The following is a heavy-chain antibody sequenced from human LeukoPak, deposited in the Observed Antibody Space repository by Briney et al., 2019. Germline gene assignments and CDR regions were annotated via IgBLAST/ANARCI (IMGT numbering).Heavy chain of an antibody. D-gene: IGHD2-2*02. CDR1: GFTFDDYA. V-gene: IGHV3-43*02. CDR3: AKEHPAAIQGYFDY. J-gene: IGHJ4*02. Sequence: GGSLRLSCAASGFTFDDYAMHWVRQAPGKGLEWVSLITGDGGSTYYADSVKGRFTISRDNSKNSLSLQMNSLRTEDTALYYCAKEHPAAIQGYFDYWGQGTLVTVSS. CDR2: ITGDGGST.